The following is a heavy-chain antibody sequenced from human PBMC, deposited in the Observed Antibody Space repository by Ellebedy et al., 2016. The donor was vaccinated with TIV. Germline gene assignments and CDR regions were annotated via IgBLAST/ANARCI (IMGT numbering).Heavy chain of an antibody. Sequence: GESLKISCAASGFTFSNYAMSWVRQAPGKGLEWVSAITGNGINTYHTDSVKGRFTISRDTSKNTLYLQMNSLRAEDTAVYSCAKAPIETCRGVICYPFDNWGLGTLVTVSS. J-gene: IGHJ4*02. CDR2: ITGNGINT. V-gene: IGHV3-23*01. CDR1: GFTFSNYA. CDR3: AKAPIETCRGVICYPFDN. D-gene: IGHD2-15*01.